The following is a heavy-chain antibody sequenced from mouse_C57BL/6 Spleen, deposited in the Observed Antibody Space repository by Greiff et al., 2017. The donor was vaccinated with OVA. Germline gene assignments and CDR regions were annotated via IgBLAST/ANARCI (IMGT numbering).Heavy chain of an antibody. CDR2: ISYDGSN. Sequence: EVKVEESGPGLVKPSQSLSLTCSVTGYSITSGYYWNWIRQFPGNKLEWMGYISYDGSNNYNPSLKNRISITRDTSKNQFFLKLNSVTTEDTATYDCASDYYGSSYFDYWGQGTTLTVSS. CDR3: ASDYYGSSYFDY. D-gene: IGHD1-1*01. CDR1: GYSITSGYY. V-gene: IGHV3-6*01. J-gene: IGHJ2*01.